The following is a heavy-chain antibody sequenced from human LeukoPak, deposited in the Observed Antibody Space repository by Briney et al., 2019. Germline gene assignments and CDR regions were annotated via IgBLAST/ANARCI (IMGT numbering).Heavy chain of an antibody. CDR1: GGSFSGYY. D-gene: IGHD5-12*01. CDR3: ARGDIVATIIYYYYYMDV. CDR2: INHSGST. J-gene: IGHJ6*03. V-gene: IGHV4-34*01. Sequence: PSETLSLTCAVYGGSFSGYYWSWIRQPPGKGLEWIGEINHSGSTNYNPSLKSRVTISVDTSKNQFSLKLSSVTAADTAVYYCARGDIVATIIYYYYYMDVWGKGTTVTVSS.